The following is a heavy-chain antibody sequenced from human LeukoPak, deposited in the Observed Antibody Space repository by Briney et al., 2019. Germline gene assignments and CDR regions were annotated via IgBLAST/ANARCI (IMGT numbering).Heavy chain of an antibody. CDR1: GFTFSDYY. V-gene: IGHV3-11*06. D-gene: IGHD6-19*01. CDR3: ARGASVVAGSDNALDI. Sequence: ETGGSLRLSCAASGFTFSDYYMSWIRQAPGKGLEWVSSISTSSIYIYYADSVKGRFTISRDNAKKSVHLQMNSLRAEDTAVYYCARGASVVAGSDNALDIWGQGTMVTVSS. CDR2: ISTSSIYI. J-gene: IGHJ3*02.